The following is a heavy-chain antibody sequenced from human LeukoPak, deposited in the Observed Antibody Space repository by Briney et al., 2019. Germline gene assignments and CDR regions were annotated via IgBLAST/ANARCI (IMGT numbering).Heavy chain of an antibody. CDR3: ARQGSGSYHIDY. V-gene: IGHV1-8*03. CDR2: MNPNSGNT. Sequence: ASVKVSCKASGYTFTSYDINWVRQATGQGLEWMGWMNPNSGNTSYAQKFQGRVTITRNTSISTAYMELSSLRSEDTAVYYWARQGSGSYHIDYWGQGTLVTVSS. CDR1: GYTFTSYD. D-gene: IGHD1-26*01. J-gene: IGHJ4*02.